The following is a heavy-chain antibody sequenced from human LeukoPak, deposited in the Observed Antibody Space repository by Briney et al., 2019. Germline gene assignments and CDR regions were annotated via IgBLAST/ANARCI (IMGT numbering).Heavy chain of an antibody. Sequence: TSETLSLTCAVYGDSISSGGHYWNWIRQRPGNGLEWIGNIFHTGSTYYNPSLKSRVIISVDTSKSQFSLKLSSVTAADTAVYYCARSPGIWNEYGRLEYWGQGALVTVSS. CDR3: ARSPGIWNEYGRLEY. D-gene: IGHD1-1*01. CDR2: IFHTGST. CDR1: GDSISSGGHY. J-gene: IGHJ4*02. V-gene: IGHV4-31*11.